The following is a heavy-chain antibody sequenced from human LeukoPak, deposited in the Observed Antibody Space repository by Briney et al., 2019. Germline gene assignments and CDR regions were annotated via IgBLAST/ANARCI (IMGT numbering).Heavy chain of an antibody. V-gene: IGHV4-34*01. J-gene: IGHJ5*02. CDR3: ARLNRWPGFLEWLGWFAP. Sequence: SETLSLTCAVYGGSFSGYYWSWIRQPPGKGLEWIGEINHSGSTNYNPSLKSRVTISVDTSKNQCSLKLSSVTAADTAVYYCARLNRWPGFLEWLGWFAPWGQGTLVTVSS. CDR2: INHSGST. D-gene: IGHD3-3*01. CDR1: GGSFSGYY.